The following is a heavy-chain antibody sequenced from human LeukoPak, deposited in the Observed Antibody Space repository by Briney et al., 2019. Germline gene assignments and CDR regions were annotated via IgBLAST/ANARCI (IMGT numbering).Heavy chain of an antibody. CDR2: IIPIFGTT. CDR1: GGTFNSYA. J-gene: IGHJ6*03. Sequence: ASVKVSCKASGGTFNSYAISWVRQAPGQGLEWMGGIIPIFGTTNYAQKFQGRVTITTDESTSTAYMELNSLRSEDTAVYFCARDQEGSYHYYYYMDVWGKGTTATVSS. V-gene: IGHV1-69*05. D-gene: IGHD5-18*01. CDR3: ARDQEGSYHYYYYMDV.